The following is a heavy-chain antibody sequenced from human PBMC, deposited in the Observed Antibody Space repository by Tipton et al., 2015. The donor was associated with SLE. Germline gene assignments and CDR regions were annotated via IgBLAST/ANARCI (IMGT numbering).Heavy chain of an antibody. CDR2: TYYRSKWSN. Sequence: LRLSCAISGDSLSSNRAAWYWIRQSPSRGLEWLGRTYYRSKWSNDYAVSLKSRITIKPDTSKNQFSLQLHSVTPEDTAMYYCARESSGYYNWFDPWGQVTLVTVSS. J-gene: IGHJ5*02. D-gene: IGHD3-22*01. CDR3: ARESSGYYNWFDP. CDR1: GDSLSSNRAA. V-gene: IGHV6-1*01.